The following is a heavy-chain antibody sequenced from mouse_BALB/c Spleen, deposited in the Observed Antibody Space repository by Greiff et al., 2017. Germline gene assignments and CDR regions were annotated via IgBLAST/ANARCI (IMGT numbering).Heavy chain of an antibody. CDR1: GFTFSSYT. V-gene: IGHV5-12-2*01. Sequence: EVMLVESGGGLVKPGGSLKLSCAASGFTFSSYTMSWVRQTPEKRLEWVAYISNGGGSTYYPDTVKGRFTISRDNAKNTLYLQMSSLKSEDTAMYYCARHDYYAMDYWGQGTSVTVSS. CDR3: ARHDYYAMDY. CDR2: ISNGGGST. J-gene: IGHJ4*01.